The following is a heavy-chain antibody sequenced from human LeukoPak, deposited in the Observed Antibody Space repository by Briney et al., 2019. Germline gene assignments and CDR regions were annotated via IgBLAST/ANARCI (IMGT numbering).Heavy chain of an antibody. CDR1: GFTFSSYA. D-gene: IGHD1-26*01. CDR2: ISGSGGST. Sequence: GGSLRLSCAASGFTFSSYAMSWVRPAPGKGLGWVSAISGSGGSTYYADSVKGRFTISRDNTNNTLYLKRNSLRAEDTAVYYCAIPPIVGATDAFDIWGQGTMVTVSS. V-gene: IGHV3-23*01. J-gene: IGHJ3*02. CDR3: AIPPIVGATDAFDI.